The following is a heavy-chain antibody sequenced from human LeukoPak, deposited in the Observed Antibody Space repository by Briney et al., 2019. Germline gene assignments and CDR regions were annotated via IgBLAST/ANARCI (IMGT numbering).Heavy chain of an antibody. Sequence: PGGSLRLSCAASGFTFSSYAMSWVRQAPGKGLEWVSAISGSGGSTYYADSVKGRFTISRDNSKNTLYLQMNSLRAEDTAVYYCARDLIVHSSNWFDPWGQGTLVTVSS. CDR1: GFTFSSYA. D-gene: IGHD3-22*01. J-gene: IGHJ5*02. V-gene: IGHV3-23*01. CDR3: ARDLIVHSSNWFDP. CDR2: ISGSGGST.